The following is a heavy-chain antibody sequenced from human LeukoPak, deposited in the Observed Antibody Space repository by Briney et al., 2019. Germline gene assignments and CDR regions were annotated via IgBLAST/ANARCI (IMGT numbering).Heavy chain of an antibody. Sequence: ASVKVSCKASGYTFTSYDINWVRQATGQGLEWMGWMNPDSGNTGYAQKFQGRVTMTRDTSISTAYMELSSLRSEDTAVYYCARDYYDSGGYYFDAFDIWGQGTMVTVSS. CDR2: MNPDSGNT. J-gene: IGHJ3*02. V-gene: IGHV1-8*01. D-gene: IGHD3-22*01. CDR1: GYTFTSYD. CDR3: ARDYYDSGGYYFDAFDI.